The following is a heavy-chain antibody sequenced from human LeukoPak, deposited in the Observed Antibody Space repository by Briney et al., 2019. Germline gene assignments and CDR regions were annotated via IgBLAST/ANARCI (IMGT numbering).Heavy chain of an antibody. V-gene: IGHV4-34*01. D-gene: IGHD3-10*01. CDR2: IYHSGST. Sequence: NSSETLSLTCAVYGGSFSGYYWSWIRQPPGKGLEWIGSIYHSGSTYYNPSLKSRVTISVDTSKNQFSLKLSSVTAADTAVYYCARVFMVRGVIMTIDYWGQGTLVTVSS. CDR1: GGSFSGYY. CDR3: ARVFMVRGVIMTIDY. J-gene: IGHJ4*02.